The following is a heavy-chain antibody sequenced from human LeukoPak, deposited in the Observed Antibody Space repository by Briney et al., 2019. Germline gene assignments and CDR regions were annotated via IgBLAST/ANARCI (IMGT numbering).Heavy chain of an antibody. CDR1: GGSISRDDYY. D-gene: IGHD5-18*01. Sequence: PSETLSLTCSVSGGSISRDDYYWSWIRQPPGKGLEWIGYIYYSGSTYYNPSLKSRVTISVDTSKNQFSLKLSSVTAADTAVYYCARARYSYGNWFDPWGQGTLVTVSS. V-gene: IGHV4-30-4*01. J-gene: IGHJ5*02. CDR2: IYYSGST. CDR3: ARARYSYGNWFDP.